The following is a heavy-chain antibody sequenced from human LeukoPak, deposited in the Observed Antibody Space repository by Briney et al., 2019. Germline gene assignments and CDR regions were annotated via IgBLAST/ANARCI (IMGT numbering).Heavy chain of an antibody. V-gene: IGHV3-11*01. CDR3: ARVRPVAAFDY. CDR1: GFIFSDYY. Sequence: GGPLRLSCAASGFIFSDYYMTWIRQVPGKGLEWVSYISSRGSTIYYADSVKGRFTVSRDNAKSSLYLQMNSLRAEDTAVYYCARVRPVAAFDYWGQGTLVTVSS. CDR2: ISSRGSTI. D-gene: IGHD4-23*01. J-gene: IGHJ4*02.